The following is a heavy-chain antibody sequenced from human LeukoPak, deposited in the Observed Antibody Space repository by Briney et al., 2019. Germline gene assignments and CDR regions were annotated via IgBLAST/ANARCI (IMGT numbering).Heavy chain of an antibody. CDR1: GGTFINYA. V-gene: IGHV1-69*05. CDR2: IIPIFWTL. D-gene: IGHD3-3*01. Sequence: ASVTVSFKACGGTFINYAISWVRQAPGQGLAGMGGIIPIFWTLNYAQKFQGRVTITTDESTSTAYMELSSLRSEDTAVYYCARARQGGRFLEWLYPHYYYYYYMDVWGKGTTVTVSS. J-gene: IGHJ6*03. CDR3: ARARQGGRFLEWLYPHYYYYYYMDV.